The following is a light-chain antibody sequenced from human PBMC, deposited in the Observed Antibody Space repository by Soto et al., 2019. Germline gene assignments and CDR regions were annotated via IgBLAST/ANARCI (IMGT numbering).Light chain of an antibody. V-gene: IGKV3-15*01. CDR2: GAS. Sequence: EIVMTQSPATLSVSPGERATLSCRASQSVSSNFAWYQQKPGQAPRLLIYGASTRATGIPARFSGSGSGTEFTLTISSLQSEDFALYYCQQYNDWPPTFGQGTKVEIK. J-gene: IGKJ1*01. CDR1: QSVSSN. CDR3: QQYNDWPPT.